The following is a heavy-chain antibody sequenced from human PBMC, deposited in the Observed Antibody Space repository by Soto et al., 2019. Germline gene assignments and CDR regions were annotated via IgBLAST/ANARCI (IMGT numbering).Heavy chain of an antibody. CDR3: ARGNSSSWYLAPYYYYYGMDV. CDR2: IYYSGST. CDR1: GGSISSSSYY. Sequence: SETLSLTCTVSGGSISSSSYYWGWIRQPPGKGLEWIGSIYYSGSTYYNPSLKSRVTISVDTSKNQFSLKLSSVTAADTAVYYCARGNSSSWYLAPYYYYYGMDVWGQGTTVTVSS. V-gene: IGHV4-39*01. D-gene: IGHD6-13*01. J-gene: IGHJ6*02.